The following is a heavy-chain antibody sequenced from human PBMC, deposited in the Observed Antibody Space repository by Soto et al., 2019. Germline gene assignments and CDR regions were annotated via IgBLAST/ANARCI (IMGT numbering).Heavy chain of an antibody. CDR3: ATGGGWLQNSNLRGLYFDY. CDR2: ISYTGSA. J-gene: IGHJ4*02. CDR1: GGSIRGSY. D-gene: IGHD6-19*01. V-gene: IGHV4-59*01. Sequence: PSETLSLTCSVSGGSIRGSYCSWIRQPPEKGLEWIASISYTGSATHIPSLKSRVSVSVDTTENQCSLKLTSVTAADTATYYCATGGGWLQNSNLRGLYFDYWGQGALVTVSS.